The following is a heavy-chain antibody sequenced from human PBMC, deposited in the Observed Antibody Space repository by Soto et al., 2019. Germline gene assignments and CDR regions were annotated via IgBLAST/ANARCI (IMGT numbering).Heavy chain of an antibody. V-gene: IGHV3-33*01. Sequence: GGSLRLSCAASGFTFSSYGMHWVRQAPGKGLEWVAVIWYDGSNKYYADSVKGRFTISRDNSKNTLYLQMNSLRAEDTAVYYCARGQQPNVIVGSPVDYWGQGTLVTVSS. CDR2: IWYDGSNK. CDR1: GFTFSSYG. D-gene: IGHD1-26*01. CDR3: ARGQQPNVIVGSPVDY. J-gene: IGHJ4*02.